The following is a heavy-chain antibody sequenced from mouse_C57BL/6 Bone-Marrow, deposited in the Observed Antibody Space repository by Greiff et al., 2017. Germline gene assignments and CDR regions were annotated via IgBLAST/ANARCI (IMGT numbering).Heavy chain of an antibody. V-gene: IGHV1-67*01. CDR2: ISTYYGDA. D-gene: IGHD1-1*01. J-gene: IGHJ2*01. CDR3: ATTIDYFDY. Sequence: VQLQQSGPELVRPGVSVKISCKGSGYTFTDYAMHWVKQSHAKSLEWIGDISTYYGDASYNQKFKSKATLTVDTSSRTAYMQLSNLTSEYSAVYNCATTIDYFDYWGQGTTLTVAA. CDR1: GYTFTDYA.